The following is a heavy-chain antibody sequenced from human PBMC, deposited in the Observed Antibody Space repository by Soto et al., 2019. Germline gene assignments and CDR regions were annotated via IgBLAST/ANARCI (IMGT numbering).Heavy chain of an antibody. CDR2: MYNTGST. V-gene: IGHV4-59*01. Sequence: LVPLRLTCTVAGGTIGRYGGSWILQPPGKGLEWIGYMYNTGSTVYNPPFKSRVTISVDTSKNQFSLKLNSVTAADTAVYYCARDLWGYCGTDCYPLDVWGQGTTVNVSS. CDR3: ARDLWGYCGTDCYPLDV. CDR1: GGTIGRYG. D-gene: IGHD2-21*02. J-gene: IGHJ6*02.